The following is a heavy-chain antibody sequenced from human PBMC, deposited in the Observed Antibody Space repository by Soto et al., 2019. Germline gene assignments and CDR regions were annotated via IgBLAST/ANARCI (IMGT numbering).Heavy chain of an antibody. J-gene: IGHJ2*01. CDR2: ISYDGSNK. CDR1: GFTFSSYA. D-gene: IGHD4-4*01. CDR3: ARPLWRDDYNWGYFDL. V-gene: IGHV3-30-3*01. Sequence: QVQLVESGGGVVQPGRSLRLSCAASGFTFSSYAMHWVRQAPGKGLEWVAVISYDGSNKYYADSVKGRFTISRDNSKNTLYLQINRLRAVDTAVYYCARPLWRDDYNWGYFDLWGRGTLVTVSS.